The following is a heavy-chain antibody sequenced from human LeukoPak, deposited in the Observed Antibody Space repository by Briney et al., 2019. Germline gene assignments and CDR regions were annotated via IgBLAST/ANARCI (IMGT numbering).Heavy chain of an antibody. V-gene: IGHV4-30-4*01. CDR3: ARGGGYGPYYFDY. D-gene: IGHD3-16*01. CDR1: GGSISSGDYY. Sequence: PSQTLSLTCTVSGGSISSGDYYWRWIRQPPGKGLEWLGYIYYSGSSYYNPSLKSRVTISVDTSKNQFSLRLSSVTAADTAVYYCARGGGYGPYYFDYWGQGALVTVSS. CDR2: IYYSGSS. J-gene: IGHJ4*02.